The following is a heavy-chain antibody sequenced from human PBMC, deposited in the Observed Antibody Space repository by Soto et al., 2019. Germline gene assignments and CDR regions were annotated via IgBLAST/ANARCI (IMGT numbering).Heavy chain of an antibody. CDR3: AKDLTEGRSYYGMDV. CDR1: GFTFDDYA. V-gene: IGHV3-9*01. J-gene: IGHJ6*02. D-gene: IGHD1-20*01. CDR2: ISWNSGSI. Sequence: GGSLRLSCAASGFTFDDYAMHWVRQAPGKGLEWVSGISWNSGSIGYADSVKGRFTISRDNAKNSLYLQMNSLRAEDTALYYCAKDLTEGRSYYGMDVWGQGTTVTVSS.